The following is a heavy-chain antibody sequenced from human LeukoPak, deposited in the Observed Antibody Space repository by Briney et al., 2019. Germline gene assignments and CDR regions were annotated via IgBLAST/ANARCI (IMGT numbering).Heavy chain of an antibody. V-gene: IGHV3-72*01. Sequence: GGSLRLSCAASGFTFSDHHMDWVRQAPGEGLEWVARIRNKANRYTTEYAASVKGRLTISRDDSENSLYLQVDSLKTEDTAVYYCARSPLGIAPFDYWGQGTLVTVSS. D-gene: IGHD7-27*01. CDR2: IRNKANRYTT. CDR3: ARSPLGIAPFDY. CDR1: GFTFSDHH. J-gene: IGHJ4*02.